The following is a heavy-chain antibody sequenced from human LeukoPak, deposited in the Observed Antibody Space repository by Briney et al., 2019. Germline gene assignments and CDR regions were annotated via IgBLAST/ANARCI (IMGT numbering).Heavy chain of an antibody. Sequence: SGPTLVKPTQTLTLTCTFSGFSLSTSGVGVGWIRQPPGKALEWLAFIYLDDDKRYSPSLNSRLTITKDTSKNQVVLTITNMDPVDTATYYCAHSEDYYGSVDAFDFWGQGTMVTVSS. V-gene: IGHV2-5*02. CDR3: AHSEDYYGSVDAFDF. D-gene: IGHD3-10*01. J-gene: IGHJ3*01. CDR1: GFSLSTSGVG. CDR2: IYLDDDK.